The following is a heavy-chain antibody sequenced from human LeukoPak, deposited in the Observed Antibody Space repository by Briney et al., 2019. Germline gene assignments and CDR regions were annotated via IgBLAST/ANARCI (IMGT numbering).Heavy chain of an antibody. CDR2: IRSNSDGGTI. J-gene: IGHJ5*02. V-gene: IGHV3-15*07. CDR3: ATDFYDST. Sequence: GGSLRLSCVTSGFTFSNAWMNWVRQAPGKGLEWVGRIRSNSDGGTIDYAAPVKGRFTLSRDDSKTTLYLQMNSLQTEDTAVYYCATDFYDSTWGQGTLVTVSS. D-gene: IGHD3-22*01. CDR1: GFTFSNAW.